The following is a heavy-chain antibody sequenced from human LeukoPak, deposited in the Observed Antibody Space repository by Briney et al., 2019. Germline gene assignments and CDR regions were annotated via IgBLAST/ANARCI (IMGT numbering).Heavy chain of an antibody. V-gene: IGHV4-61*02. CDR2: IYTSGST. D-gene: IGHD2-21*02. CDR1: GGSISSGSYY. J-gene: IGHJ6*03. CDR3: ARTYCGGDCRGYYYHYYMDV. Sequence: SETLSLTCTVSGGSISSGSYYWSWIRQPAGKGLEWIGRIYTSGSTKYNPSLKSRVTISVDRSKNQFSLKLSSVTAADTAVYYCARTYCGGDCRGYYYHYYMDVWGKGTTVTISS.